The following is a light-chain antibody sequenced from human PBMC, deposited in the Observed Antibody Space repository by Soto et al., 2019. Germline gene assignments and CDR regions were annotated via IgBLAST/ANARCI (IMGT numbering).Light chain of an antibody. CDR1: QSISSTY. Sequence: SVLTQSPGTLSLSPGEGATLSCRTSQSISSTYLAWYQQRPGQATRLLIYAASSRATGIPDRFSGSGSGTDFTLSISRLEPEDFAVYYCQQYIGSLYTFGQGTKLEIK. V-gene: IGKV3-20*01. J-gene: IGKJ2*01. CDR3: QQYIGSLYT. CDR2: AAS.